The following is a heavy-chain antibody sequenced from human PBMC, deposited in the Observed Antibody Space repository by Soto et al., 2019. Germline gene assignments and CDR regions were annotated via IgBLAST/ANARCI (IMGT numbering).Heavy chain of an antibody. CDR2: ISGFNGNT. CDR1: GYTFTTYG. D-gene: IGHD2-15*01. Sequence: GASVKVSCKASGYTFTTYGITWVRQAPGQGLEWMGWISGFNGNTNYAQRFQGRVSMTTDTFTNTAYMELRSLGSDDTAVYYCAREILPASPREFDYWGQGTLVTVSS. V-gene: IGHV1-18*01. J-gene: IGHJ4*02. CDR3: AREILPASPREFDY.